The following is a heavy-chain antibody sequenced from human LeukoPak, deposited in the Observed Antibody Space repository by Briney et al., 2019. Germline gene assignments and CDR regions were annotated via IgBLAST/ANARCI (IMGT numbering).Heavy chain of an antibody. CDR1: GFDISYNY. J-gene: IGHJ4*02. Sequence: PGGSLRLSCVASGFDISYNYVGWVRQAPGKGLEWVSVIHTGGTTHYADSVKGRFTISKDNSNNTVYLQMNSVRVEDTAVYYCARVWFGYFFQWGQGALVTSPQ. V-gene: IGHV3-53*01. CDR3: ARVWFGYFFQ. D-gene: IGHD3-10*01. CDR2: IHTGGTT.